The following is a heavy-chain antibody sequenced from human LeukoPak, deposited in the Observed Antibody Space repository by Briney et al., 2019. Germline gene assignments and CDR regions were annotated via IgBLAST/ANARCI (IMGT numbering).Heavy chain of an antibody. CDR1: GFIFSNYW. Sequence: PGGSLRLSCAASGFIFSNYWMNWVRQVPGKGLMWVSRMNSDGSSRTYADSVKGRFTISRDNAKNTLYLQMNSLRAEDTAVYYCASLSSSFLVDYWGQGTLVTVSS. D-gene: IGHD6-13*01. J-gene: IGHJ4*02. CDR2: MNSDGSSR. CDR3: ASLSSSFLVDY. V-gene: IGHV3-74*01.